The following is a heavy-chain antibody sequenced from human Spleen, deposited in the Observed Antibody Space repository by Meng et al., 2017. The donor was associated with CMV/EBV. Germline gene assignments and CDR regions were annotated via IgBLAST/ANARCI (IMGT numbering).Heavy chain of an antibody. CDR2: IYHSGST. V-gene: IGHV4-39*07. D-gene: IGHD3-22*01. CDR3: ARRLVDYYEQFDY. CDR1: GGSITISSYY. Sequence: SETLSLTCTVSGGSITISSYYWGWIRQPPGKGLEWIGEIYHSGSTNYNPSLKSRVTISVDKSKNQFSLKLSSVTAADTAVYYCARRLVDYYEQFDYWGQGTLVTVSS. J-gene: IGHJ4*02.